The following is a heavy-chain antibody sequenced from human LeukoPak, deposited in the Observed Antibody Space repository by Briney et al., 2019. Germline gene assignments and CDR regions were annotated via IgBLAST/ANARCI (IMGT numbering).Heavy chain of an antibody. V-gene: IGHV3-11*04. CDR3: ARETGGSGSYYNGGGYYYYYGMDV. D-gene: IGHD3-10*01. J-gene: IGHJ6*02. CDR2: ISSSGSTI. Sequence: GGSLRLSCAASGFTFSDDYMSWIRQAPGKGLEWVSYISSSGSTIYYADSVKGRFTISRDNSKNTLYLQMNSLRAEDTAVYYCARETGGSGSYYNGGGYYYYYGMDVWGQGTTVTVSS. CDR1: GFTFSDDY.